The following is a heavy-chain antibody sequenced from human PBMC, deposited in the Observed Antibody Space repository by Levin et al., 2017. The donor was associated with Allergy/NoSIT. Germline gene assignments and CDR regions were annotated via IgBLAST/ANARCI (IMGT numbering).Heavy chain of an antibody. Sequence: GESLKISCAASGFTFSSYAMHWVRQAPGKGLEWVAVISYDGSNKYYADSVKGRFTISRDNSKNTLYLQMNSLRAEDTAVYYCARGGPRKKYDSSGYLSDWFDPWGQGTLVTVSS. D-gene: IGHD3-22*01. V-gene: IGHV3-30-3*01. CDR3: ARGGPRKKYDSSGYLSDWFDP. J-gene: IGHJ5*02. CDR2: ISYDGSNK. CDR1: GFTFSSYA.